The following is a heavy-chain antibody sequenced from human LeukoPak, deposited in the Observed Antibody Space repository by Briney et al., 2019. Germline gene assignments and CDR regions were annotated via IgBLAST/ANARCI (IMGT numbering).Heavy chain of an antibody. D-gene: IGHD1-26*01. J-gene: IGHJ6*02. Sequence: ASVKVSCKVSGYTLTELSMHWVRQAPGQGLEWMGWINPNSGGTNYAQKFQGWVTMTRDTSISTAYMKLSRLRSDDTAVYYCARGQGAMNYYYYGMDVWGQGTTVTVSS. V-gene: IGHV1-2*04. CDR2: INPNSGGT. CDR1: GYTLTELS. CDR3: ARGQGAMNYYYYGMDV.